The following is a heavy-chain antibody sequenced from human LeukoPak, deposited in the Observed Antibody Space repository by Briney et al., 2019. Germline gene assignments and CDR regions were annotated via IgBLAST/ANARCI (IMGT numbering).Heavy chain of an antibody. Sequence: GGSLRLSCAASGFTSSDYYMSWIRQAPGKGLEWVSYISSSGSTIYYADSVKGRFTISRDNAKNSLYLQMNSLRAEDTAVYYCARAKIAAGTYYYYYYYMDVWGKGTTVTVSS. D-gene: IGHD6-13*01. CDR3: ARAKIAAGTYYYYYYYMDV. J-gene: IGHJ6*03. CDR1: GFTSSDYY. CDR2: ISSSGSTI. V-gene: IGHV3-11*04.